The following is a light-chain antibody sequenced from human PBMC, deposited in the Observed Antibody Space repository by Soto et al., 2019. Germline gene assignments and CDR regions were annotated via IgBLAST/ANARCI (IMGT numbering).Light chain of an antibody. Sequence: QSVLTQPPSASGTPGQRVTISCSGSSSDIGANPLNWYQQLPGTAPKLLIYNNDQQPSGVTDLFSASKSGTSASLAISGLQSEDEAEYYCEAWDDSLYGTVLGGGTKLTVL. CDR1: SSDIGANP. J-gene: IGLJ2*01. V-gene: IGLV1-44*01. CDR3: EAWDDSLYGTV. CDR2: NND.